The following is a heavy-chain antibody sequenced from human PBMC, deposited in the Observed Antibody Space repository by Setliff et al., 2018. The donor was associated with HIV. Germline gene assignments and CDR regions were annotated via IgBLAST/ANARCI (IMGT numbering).Heavy chain of an antibody. CDR3: ARLWDTELGDC. Sequence: SETLSLTCAVYGGSFSGYYWGWIRHPPGKGLEWIGEIKHNGNSNSNPSLKSRVTISVDPSKNQFSLKLSSVTAADTAVYYCARLWDTELGDCWGQGTLVTVSS. CDR2: IKHNGNS. CDR1: GGSFSGYY. D-gene: IGHD5-18*01. J-gene: IGHJ4*02. V-gene: IGHV4-34*01.